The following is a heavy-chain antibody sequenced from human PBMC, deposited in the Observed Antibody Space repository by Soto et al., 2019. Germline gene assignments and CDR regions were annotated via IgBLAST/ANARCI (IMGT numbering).Heavy chain of an antibody. Sequence: ASVKVSCKASGYTFTSYGISWVRQAPGQGLEWMGWIRAYNGNTNYAQKLQGRVTMTTDTSTSTAYMELRSLRSDDTAVYYCARESGTYYCSSTSCLDYWGQGTLVTVSS. CDR2: IRAYNGNT. CDR1: GYTFTSYG. D-gene: IGHD2-2*01. V-gene: IGHV1-18*01. J-gene: IGHJ4*02. CDR3: ARESGTYYCSSTSCLDY.